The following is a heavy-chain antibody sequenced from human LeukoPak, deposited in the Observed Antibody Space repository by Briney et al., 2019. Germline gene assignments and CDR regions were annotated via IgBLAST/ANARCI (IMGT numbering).Heavy chain of an antibody. CDR2: ISSSSSYI. J-gene: IGHJ6*02. Sequence: GGSLRLSCAASGFTFSSYSMNWVRQAPGKGLEWVSSISSSSSYIYYADSVKGRFTISRDNAKNSLYLQMNSLRAEDTAVYYCARVIAVVRGGGLSYYYAMDVWGQGTTVTVSS. CDR1: GFTFSSYS. CDR3: ARVIAVVRGGGLSYYYAMDV. V-gene: IGHV3-21*01. D-gene: IGHD3-10*01.